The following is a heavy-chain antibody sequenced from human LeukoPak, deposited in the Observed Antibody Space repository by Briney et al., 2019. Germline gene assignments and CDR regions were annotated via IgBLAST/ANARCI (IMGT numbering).Heavy chain of an antibody. Sequence: GASVKVSCKASGYTFTAYFIHWVRQAPGQGLEWMGWISPNSGGTKYAQKFQGRVTMTRDTSISTAYMDLSSLRSDDTAVYYCARDIGNYYGSGSYWLSWGQGTLVIVSS. V-gene: IGHV1-2*02. CDR1: GYTFTAYF. J-gene: IGHJ4*02. CDR3: ARDIGNYYGSGSYWLS. CDR2: ISPNSGGT. D-gene: IGHD3-10*01.